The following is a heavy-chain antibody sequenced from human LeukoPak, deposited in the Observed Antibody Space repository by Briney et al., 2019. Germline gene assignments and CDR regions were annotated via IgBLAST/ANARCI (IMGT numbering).Heavy chain of an antibody. J-gene: IGHJ4*02. V-gene: IGHV5-51*01. D-gene: IGHD1-1*01. CDR2: IFPSHSDT. CDR3: ARLGTFVY. Sequence: GESLKIFCKGSGYSLSNYWIGWVRQMPGKGLEWMGIIFPSHSDTIYSPSFQGQVTISTGNSISTAYLQWSSLKASDTAMYYCARLGTFVYWGQGTLVTVSS. CDR1: GYSLSNYW.